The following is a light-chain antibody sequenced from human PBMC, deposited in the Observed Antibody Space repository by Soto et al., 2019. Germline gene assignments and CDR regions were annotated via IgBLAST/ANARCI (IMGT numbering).Light chain of an antibody. V-gene: IGKV1-16*01. J-gene: IGKJ1*01. CDR3: QQYNSYPRT. CDR1: EDISNY. CDR2: AAS. Sequence: DIQMTQSPSSVFAFVGARVTITCGASEDISNYLAWFQQKPGKAPKSLIYAASNLQTGVPSRFTAFGSGTDFTLIISGLQPEDFATYYCQQYNSYPRTFGQGTKVDIK.